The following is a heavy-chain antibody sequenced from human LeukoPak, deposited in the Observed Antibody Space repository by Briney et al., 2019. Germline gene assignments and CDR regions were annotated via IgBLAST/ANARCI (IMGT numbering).Heavy chain of an antibody. Sequence: KPGGSLRLSCAASGFTFSDAWMSWVRQAPGKGLEWIGYIYYTGSTNYNPSLKSRVTISVDTSKNQFSLKLSSVTAADTAVYYCARDRPGGSSLDYWGQGTLVTVSS. V-gene: IGHV4-59*01. D-gene: IGHD6-13*01. CDR2: IYYTGST. J-gene: IGHJ4*02. CDR3: ARDRPGGSSLDY. CDR1: GFTFSDAW.